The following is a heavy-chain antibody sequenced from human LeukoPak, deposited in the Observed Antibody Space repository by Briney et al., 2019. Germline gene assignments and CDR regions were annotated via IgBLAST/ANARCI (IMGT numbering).Heavy chain of an antibody. CDR1: GFTFSSNA. CDR3: AKPRPNYYDSSGFYSYFDY. J-gene: IGHJ4*02. V-gene: IGHV3-23*01. D-gene: IGHD3-22*01. Sequence: PGGSLRLSSTASGFTFSSNAMSWVRQAPGKGLEWVSAMSGSGDSTYYADSVKGRFTISRDNSKNTLYLQMNSLRAEDTAVYYCAKPRPNYYDSSGFYSYFDYWGQGTLVTVSS. CDR2: MSGSGDST.